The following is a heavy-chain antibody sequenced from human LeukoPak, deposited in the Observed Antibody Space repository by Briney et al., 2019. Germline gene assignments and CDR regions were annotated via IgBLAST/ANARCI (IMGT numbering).Heavy chain of an antibody. J-gene: IGHJ6*04. D-gene: IGHD3-9*01. Sequence: GASVKVSCKASGYTFTSYAINWVRQAPGQRLEWMGWINAGNGNTNYSQKFQGRVTITRDTSASTAYMELSSLRSEDTAVYYCAGGAPTGYYYYYGMDVWGKGTTVTVSS. V-gene: IGHV1-3*01. CDR3: AGGAPTGYYYYYGMDV. CDR2: INAGNGNT. CDR1: GYTFTSYA.